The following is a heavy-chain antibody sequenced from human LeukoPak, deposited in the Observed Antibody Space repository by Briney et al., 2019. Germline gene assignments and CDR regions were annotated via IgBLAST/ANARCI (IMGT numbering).Heavy chain of an antibody. CDR2: IYYSGST. CDR3: ARETWISSILSYFDY. J-gene: IGHJ4*02. D-gene: IGHD2-2*03. V-gene: IGHV4-31*03. CDR1: GGSISSGGYY. Sequence: SQTLSLTCTVSGGSISSGGYYWSWIRQHPGKGLEWIGYIYYSGSTYYNPSLKSRITISVDTSKNQFSLKLSSVTAPDTAVYYCARETWISSILSYFDYWGQGTLVTVSS.